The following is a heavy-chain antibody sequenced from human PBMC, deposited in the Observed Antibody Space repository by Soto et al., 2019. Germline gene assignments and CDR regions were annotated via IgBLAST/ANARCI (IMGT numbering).Heavy chain of an antibody. D-gene: IGHD6-19*01. CDR3: AKEQAPVGGFEL. CDR1: GFTFCSYA. J-gene: IGHJ4*02. V-gene: IGHV3-23*01. Sequence: GGSLRLSCAAPGFTFCSYAMSWVPQAPGKGVEWGSAISGWGCSKFYAGSVEGRFTNLRENSKNPVFLQMNSLRAGGPAVFLCAKEQAPVGGFELWGQGTPVNVSS. CDR2: ISGWGCSK.